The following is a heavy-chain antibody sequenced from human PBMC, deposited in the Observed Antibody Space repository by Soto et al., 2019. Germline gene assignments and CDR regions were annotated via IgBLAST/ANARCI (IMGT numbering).Heavy chain of an antibody. CDR1: GYSFTSYW. V-gene: IGHV5-10-1*01. Sequence: GESLKISCKGSGYSFTSYWISWVRQMPGKGLEWMGRIDPSDSYTNYSPSFQGHVTISADKSISTAYLQWSSLKASDTAMYYCARSCSGGSCYPYYYYGMDVWGQGTTVTVPS. D-gene: IGHD2-15*01. CDR3: ARSCSGGSCYPYYYYGMDV. J-gene: IGHJ6*02. CDR2: IDPSDSYT.